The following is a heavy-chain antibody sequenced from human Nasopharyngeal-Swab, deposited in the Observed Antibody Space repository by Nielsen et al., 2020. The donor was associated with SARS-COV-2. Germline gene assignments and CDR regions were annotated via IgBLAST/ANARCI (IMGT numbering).Heavy chain of an antibody. CDR2: IFPGDSDT. V-gene: IGHV5-51*01. D-gene: IGHD1-26*01. J-gene: IGHJ6*02. CDR3: AIGAAVGTLFHGMDV. CDR1: GYSFSSYW. Sequence: GGSLRLSCKGSGYSFSSYWIAWVRQAPGKGLECMGTIFPGDSDTRYSPSFEGRVTISVDQSITTAYLHWTSLKASDTAKYYCAIGAAVGTLFHGMDVWGQGTMVTVSS.